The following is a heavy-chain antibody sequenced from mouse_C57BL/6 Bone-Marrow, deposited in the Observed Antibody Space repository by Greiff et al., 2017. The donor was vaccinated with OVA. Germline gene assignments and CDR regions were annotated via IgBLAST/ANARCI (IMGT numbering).Heavy chain of an antibody. CDR3: ARWDYGNIPY. V-gene: IGHV1-52*01. CDR1: GYNFTSYW. Sequence: QVQLKQPGAELVRPGSSVKLSCKASGYNFTSYWMHWVKQRPIQGLEWIGNIDPSDSETHYNQKFKDKATLTVDKSSSTAYMQLSSLTSEDSAVYYSARWDYGNIPYWGQGTTLTVSS. J-gene: IGHJ2*01. CDR2: IDPSDSET. D-gene: IGHD2-1*01.